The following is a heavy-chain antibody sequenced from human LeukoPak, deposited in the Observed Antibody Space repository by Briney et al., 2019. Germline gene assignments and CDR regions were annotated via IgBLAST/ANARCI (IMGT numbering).Heavy chain of an antibody. D-gene: IGHD3-3*01. Sequence: SETLSLTCTVSGGSISSYYWSWIRQPPGKGLEWIGYIYYSGSTNYNPSLKSRVTISVDTSKNQFSLKLSSVTAADTAVYYCARGIYDFWSGYSVLDYWGQGTLVTVSS. CDR3: ARGIYDFWSGYSVLDY. V-gene: IGHV4-59*08. J-gene: IGHJ4*02. CDR1: GGSISSYY. CDR2: IYYSGST.